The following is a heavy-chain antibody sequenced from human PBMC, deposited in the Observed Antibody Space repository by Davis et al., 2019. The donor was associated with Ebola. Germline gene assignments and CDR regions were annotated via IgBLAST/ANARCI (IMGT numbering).Heavy chain of an antibody. Sequence: GSLRLSCAASGFTFSSYAMSWVRQAPGKGLEWVGAIYYNGNTYYNPSLKSRVTISADTSKNQFSLKLNSVTAADTAIYYCTRRLPANWFDPWGRGTLVSVSS. CDR2: IYYNGNT. V-gene: IGHV4-39*01. D-gene: IGHD2-15*01. CDR1: GFTFSSYA. CDR3: TRRLPANWFDP. J-gene: IGHJ5*02.